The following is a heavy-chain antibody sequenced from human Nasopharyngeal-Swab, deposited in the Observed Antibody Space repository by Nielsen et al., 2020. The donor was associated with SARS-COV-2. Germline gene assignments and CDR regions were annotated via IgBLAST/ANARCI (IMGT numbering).Heavy chain of an antibody. CDR1: GGSISSGGYY. D-gene: IGHD5-18*01. CDR2: IYYSGST. V-gene: IGHV4-31*03. J-gene: IGHJ4*02. CDR3: ARDGYSYGYYFDY. Sequence: SETLSLTYTVSGGSISSGGYYWSWIRQHPGKGLEWIGYIYYSGSTYYNPSLKSRVTISVDTSKNQFSLKLSSVTAADTAVYYCARDGYSYGYYFDYWGQGTLVTVSS.